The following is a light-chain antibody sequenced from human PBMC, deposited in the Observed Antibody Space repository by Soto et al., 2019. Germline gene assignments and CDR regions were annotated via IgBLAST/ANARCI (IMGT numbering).Light chain of an antibody. CDR2: AAS. J-gene: IGKJ1*01. Sequence: DIQMTPSPSSVSASVGDRVTITCRASQGISNWLAWYQQKPGKAPKLLIYAASSLQSGVPSRFSGSGSGTEFTLTISSLQPDDFATYYCQQYMSYSFGQGTKVDI. V-gene: IGKV1-12*01. CDR1: QGISNW. CDR3: QQYMSYS.